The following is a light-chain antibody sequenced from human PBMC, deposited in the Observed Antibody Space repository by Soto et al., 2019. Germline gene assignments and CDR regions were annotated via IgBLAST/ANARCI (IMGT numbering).Light chain of an antibody. CDR2: GAS. J-gene: IGKJ2*01. CDR1: QSVKSY. V-gene: IGKV3-15*01. CDR3: QQYNTWPPSYT. Sequence: EIVLTQSPATLSVSPGGRATLSCRASQSVKSYLAWYQQRPGQPPRLLIYGASTRATGIPARFSGSGSGTEFSLTSSSLQSEDFAVYYCQQYNTWPPSYTFGQGTKLEIK.